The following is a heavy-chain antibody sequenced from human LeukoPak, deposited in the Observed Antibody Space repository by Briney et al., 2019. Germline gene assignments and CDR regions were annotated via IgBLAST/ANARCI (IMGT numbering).Heavy chain of an antibody. Sequence: GGSLRLSCAASGFTFSSYGMHWVRQAPGKGLEWVAVISYDGSNKYYVDSVKGRFTISRDNSKNTLYLQMNSLRAEDTAVYYCAKDLGSSGWTGYYYGMDVWGQGTTVTVSS. J-gene: IGHJ6*02. V-gene: IGHV3-30*18. CDR3: AKDLGSSGWTGYYYGMDV. CDR2: ISYDGSNK. CDR1: GFTFSSYG. D-gene: IGHD6-19*01.